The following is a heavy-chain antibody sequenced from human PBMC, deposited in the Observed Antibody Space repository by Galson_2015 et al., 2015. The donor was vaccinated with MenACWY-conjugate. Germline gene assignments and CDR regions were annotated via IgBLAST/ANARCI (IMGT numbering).Heavy chain of an antibody. V-gene: IGHV1-18*01. Sequence: SVKVSCKASGYTFANFGISWVRQAPGQGLEWMGWIGAYNANKNYAKKIQGRVTMTTDTSTSTGYMELRILKSDDTAVYFCAIAAPYYSGSGRPEDYLGQGTLVAVSS. CDR3: AIAAPYYSGSGRPEDY. D-gene: IGHD3-10*01. J-gene: IGHJ4*02. CDR1: GYTFANFG. CDR2: IGAYNANK.